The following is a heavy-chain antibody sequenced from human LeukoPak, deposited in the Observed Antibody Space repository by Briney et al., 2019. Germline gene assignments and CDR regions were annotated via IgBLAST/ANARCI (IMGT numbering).Heavy chain of an antibody. CDR3: ARANYYGSGRPWD. D-gene: IGHD3-10*01. V-gene: IGHV4-38-2*02. J-gene: IGHJ4*02. CDR1: GYSISSGYY. Sequence: SETLSLTCTVSGYSISSGYYWGWIRQPPGKGLEWIGYIYHSGSTYYNPSLKSRVTISVDRSKNQFSLKLSSVTAADTAVYYCARANYYGSGRPWDWGQGTLVTVSS. CDR2: IYHSGST.